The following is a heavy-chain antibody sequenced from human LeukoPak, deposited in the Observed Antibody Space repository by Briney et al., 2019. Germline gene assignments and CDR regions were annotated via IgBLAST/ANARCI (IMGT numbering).Heavy chain of an antibody. CDR3: ARAMGLMVRGPLGY. D-gene: IGHD3-10*01. V-gene: IGHV1-8*01. CDR1: GYTFTSYD. J-gene: IGHJ4*02. CDR2: MNPNSGNT. Sequence: ASVKVSCKASGYTFTSYDINWVRQATGQGLEWMGWMNPNSGNTGYAQKFQGRATMTRNTSISTAYMELSSLRSEDTAVYYCARAMGLMVRGPLGYWGQGTLVTVSS.